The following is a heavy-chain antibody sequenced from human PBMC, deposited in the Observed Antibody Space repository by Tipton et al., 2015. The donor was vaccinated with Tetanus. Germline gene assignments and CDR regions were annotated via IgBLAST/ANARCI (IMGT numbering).Heavy chain of an antibody. D-gene: IGHD3-10*01. V-gene: IGHV3-53*01. CDR2: IYSGGST. Sequence: SLRLSCAASGFTVSSNYMSWVRQAPGKGLEWVSVIYSGGSTYYADSVKGRFTISRDNSKNTLYLQMNSLRAEDTAVYYCARDRRYYDGSGSSAGPSYYDGMDGWGQGTTVTVSS. CDR1: GFTVSSNY. CDR3: ARDRRYYDGSGSSAGPSYYDGMDG. J-gene: IGHJ6*02.